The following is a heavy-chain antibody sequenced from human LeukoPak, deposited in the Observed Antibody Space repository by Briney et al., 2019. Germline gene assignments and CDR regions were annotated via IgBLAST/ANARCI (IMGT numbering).Heavy chain of an antibody. CDR2: INAGNGDT. CDR3: ARGWSSGWYNWFDP. CDR1: GYTFTSYT. V-gene: IGHV1-3*01. Sequence: ASVKVSCKASGYTFTSYTMHWVRQAPGQRLEWMGWINAGNGDTKYSQKFQGRVTITRDTSASTAYMELSSLRSEDTAVYYCARGWSSGWYNWFDPWGQGTLATVSS. D-gene: IGHD6-19*01. J-gene: IGHJ5*02.